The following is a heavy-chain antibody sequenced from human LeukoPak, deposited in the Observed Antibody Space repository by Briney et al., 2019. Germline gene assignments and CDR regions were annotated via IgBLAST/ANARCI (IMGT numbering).Heavy chain of an antibody. D-gene: IGHD3-22*01. CDR1: GYTFTGYY. CDR3: ARGYYYDSRDYYAMYYFDY. Sequence: GASVKVSCKASGYTFTGYYMHWVRQAPGQGLEWMGWINPNSGGTNYAQKFQGRVTMTRDTSISTAYMELSRLRSDDTAVYYCARGYYYDSRDYYAMYYFDYWGQGTLVTVSS. J-gene: IGHJ4*02. V-gene: IGHV1-2*02. CDR2: INPNSGGT.